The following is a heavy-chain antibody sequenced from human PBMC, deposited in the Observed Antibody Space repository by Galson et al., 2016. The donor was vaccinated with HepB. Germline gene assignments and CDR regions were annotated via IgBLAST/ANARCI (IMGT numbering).Heavy chain of an antibody. Sequence: SLRLSCAASGFIFSDFGMHWVRQAPGKGLEWVAFIGWDGNEKHYGDSVRGRFTISRDNSKTTLSLEMNSLSAEGTALYYCAKEEHNTGWTYGDFWGQGTPVTVSS. J-gene: IGHJ4*02. CDR1: GFIFSDFG. V-gene: IGHV3-30*02. CDR3: AKEEHNTGWTYGDF. CDR2: IGWDGNEK. D-gene: IGHD1-7*01.